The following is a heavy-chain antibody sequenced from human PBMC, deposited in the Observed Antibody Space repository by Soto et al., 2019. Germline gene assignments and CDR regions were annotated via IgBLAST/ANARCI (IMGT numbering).Heavy chain of an antibody. CDR2: FYPVDSDT. J-gene: IGHJ4*01. V-gene: IGHV5-51*01. CDR1: GYSFRTYW. CDR3: VRGAQGGYSYDY. D-gene: IGHD3-22*01. Sequence: GESLKISCKASGYSFRTYWIGWVRQMPGKGLEWMGIFYPVDSDTRYGPSLQGQVTISADKSISTAFLQWSSLKASDTAIYYCVRGAQGGYSYDYWGHRTLVTGSS.